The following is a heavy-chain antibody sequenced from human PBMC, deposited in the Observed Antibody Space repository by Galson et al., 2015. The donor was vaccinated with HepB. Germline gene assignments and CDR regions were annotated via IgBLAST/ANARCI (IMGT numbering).Heavy chain of an antibody. V-gene: IGHV2-5*02. D-gene: IGHD6-13*01. Sequence: PALVKPTQTLTLTCTFSGFSLTTSGVSVGWIRQPPGKALEWLALIYWDDDKRYSPSLKSRLTITKDTSKNRVVLTMTNMDPVDTATYYCAHRRWYSTEITAFDFWGQGTMVTVSS. J-gene: IGHJ3*01. CDR3: AHRRWYSTEITAFDF. CDR2: IYWDDDK. CDR1: GFSLTTSGVS.